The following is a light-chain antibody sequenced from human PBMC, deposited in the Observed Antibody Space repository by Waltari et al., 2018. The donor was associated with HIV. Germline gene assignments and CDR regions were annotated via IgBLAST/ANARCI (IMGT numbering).Light chain of an antibody. Sequence: EIVLTQSPATLSLSPGERATLSCRASQSVNTYLTWSQQKPGQTPTLLIYDASKRTTGIPARFSGSGSGTDFTLTITSLEPEDFAVYYCQQRSNSYTFGQGTRLEIK. J-gene: IGKJ2*01. CDR1: QSVNTY. CDR2: DAS. V-gene: IGKV3-11*01. CDR3: QQRSNSYT.